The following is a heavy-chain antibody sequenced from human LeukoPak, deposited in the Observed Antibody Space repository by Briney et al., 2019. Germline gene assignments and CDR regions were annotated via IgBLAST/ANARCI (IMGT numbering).Heavy chain of an antibody. V-gene: IGHV4-39*07. J-gene: IGHJ4*02. CDR2: IYYSGST. Sequence: PSETLSLTCTVSGGSISSSSYYWGWIRQPPGKGLEWIGSIYYSGSTNYNPSLKSRVTISVDTSKNQFSLKLSSVTAADTAVYYCARDDSSGYYYGVDYWGQGTLVTVSS. CDR1: GGSISSSSYY. CDR3: ARDDSSGYYYGVDY. D-gene: IGHD3-22*01.